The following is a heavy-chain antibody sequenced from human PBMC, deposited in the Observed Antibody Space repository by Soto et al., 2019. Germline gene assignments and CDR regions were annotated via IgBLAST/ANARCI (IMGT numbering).Heavy chain of an antibody. CDR2: LIAMLGTP. Sequence: AVKVSFKASGGTFGSHGIAWVRQAPGQGLEWMGGLIAMLGTPTYARKVQGRATITADESLTSSYLELRSLRSEDTAVYFCARGAMANFDYWGQGTVVTVSS. J-gene: IGHJ4*02. D-gene: IGHD5-18*01. V-gene: IGHV1-69*13. CDR3: ARGAMANFDY. CDR1: GGTFGSHG.